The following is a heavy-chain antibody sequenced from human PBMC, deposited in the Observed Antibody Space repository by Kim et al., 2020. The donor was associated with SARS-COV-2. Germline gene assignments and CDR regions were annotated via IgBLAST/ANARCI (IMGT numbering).Heavy chain of an antibody. J-gene: IGHJ5*02. CDR3: ARESEGDLNWFDP. V-gene: IGHV4-61*02. CDR1: GGSISSGSYY. CDR2: IYTSGST. Sequence: SETLSLTCTVSGGSISSGSYYWSWIRQPAGKGLEWIGRIYTSGSTNYNPSLKSRVTISVDTSKNQFSLKLSSVTAADTAVYYCARESEGDLNWFDPWGQGTLVTVSS.